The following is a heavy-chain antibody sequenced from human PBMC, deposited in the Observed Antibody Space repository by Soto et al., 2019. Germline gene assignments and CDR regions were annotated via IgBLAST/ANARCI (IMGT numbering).Heavy chain of an antibody. CDR1: GYTFASYD. Sequence: ASVKVSCKASGYTFASYDSNWVRQATGQGLEWMGIINPSGGNTSYAQKFQGRVTMTRDTSMSTVYMELSSLRSEDTAVYYCARAGSVGRTYYFDYWGQGTLVTVSS. CDR2: INPSGGNT. V-gene: IGHV1-8*01. J-gene: IGHJ4*02. D-gene: IGHD1-26*01. CDR3: ARAGSVGRTYYFDY.